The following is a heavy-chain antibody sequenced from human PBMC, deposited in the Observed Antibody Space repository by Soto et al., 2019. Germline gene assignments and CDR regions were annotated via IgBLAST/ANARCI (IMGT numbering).Heavy chain of an antibody. J-gene: IGHJ4*02. V-gene: IGHV1-18*01. CDR1: GGTFSSYT. CDR2: INAYNGNT. CDR3: ARDGSQLGRDY. Sequence: ASVKVSCKASGGTFSSYTISWVRQAPGQGLEWMGWINAYNGNTNYAQNLQGRVTLTTDTSTSTAYMELRSLRSDDTAVYYCARDGSQLGRDYWGQGTLVTVSS. D-gene: IGHD7-27*01.